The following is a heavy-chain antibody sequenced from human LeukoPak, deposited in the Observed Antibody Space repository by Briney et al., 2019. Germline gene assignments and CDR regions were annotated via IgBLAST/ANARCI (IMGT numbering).Heavy chain of an antibody. CDR3: ARHGSGYVEY. V-gene: IGHV4-4*07. D-gene: IGHD3-3*01. Sequence: SETLSLTCSVSGGSLSSYYWNWIRQPAGKGLEWIGHMYITGSTNYNPSLKSRVTISVDTSKNQFSLKLSSVTAADTAVYYCARHGSGYVEYWGQGTLVTVSS. J-gene: IGHJ4*02. CDR1: GGSLSSYY. CDR2: MYITGST.